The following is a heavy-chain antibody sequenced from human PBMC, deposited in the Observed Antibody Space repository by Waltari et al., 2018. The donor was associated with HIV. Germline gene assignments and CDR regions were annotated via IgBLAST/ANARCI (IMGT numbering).Heavy chain of an antibody. CDR2: IYYSGST. V-gene: IGHV4-59*08. CDR3: ASLTLGGIFGVFDY. Sequence: QLQLQVSGPGLVKPSETLSLTCTVPGGSISSYYWSCNRQPPGKGLEWIGYIYYSGSTNYNPSLKSRVTISVDTSKNQFSLKLSSVTAADTAVYYCASLTLGGIFGVFDYWGQGTLVTVSS. D-gene: IGHD3-3*01. J-gene: IGHJ4*02. CDR1: GGSISSYY.